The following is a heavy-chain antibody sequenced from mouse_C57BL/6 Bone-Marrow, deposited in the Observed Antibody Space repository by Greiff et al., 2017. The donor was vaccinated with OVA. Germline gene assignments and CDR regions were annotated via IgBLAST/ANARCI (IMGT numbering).Heavy chain of an antibody. J-gene: IGHJ4*01. CDR2: INPNNGGT. Sequence: EVQLQESGPELVKPGASVKIPCKASGYTFTDYNMDWVKQSHGKSLEWIGDINPNNGGTIYNQKFKGKATLTVDKSSSTAYMELRSLTSEDTAVYYCARKNYGSSLYYYAMDYWGQGTSVTVSS. V-gene: IGHV1-18*01. CDR3: ARKNYGSSLYYYAMDY. CDR1: GYTFTDYN. D-gene: IGHD1-1*01.